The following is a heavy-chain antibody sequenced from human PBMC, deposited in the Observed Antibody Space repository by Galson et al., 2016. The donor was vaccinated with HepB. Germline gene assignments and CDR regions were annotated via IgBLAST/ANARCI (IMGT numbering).Heavy chain of an antibody. D-gene: IGHD1-14*01. CDR1: GFSLTTFGVG. CDR2: IYWDDDT. V-gene: IGHV2-5*02. J-gene: IGHJ4*02. Sequence: PALVKPTQTLTLTCNFSGFSLTTFGVGVGWLRQPPGKPLEWLALIYWDDDTRYSPSLKSKLTLTKDTSKNQVVLSVTNMDTVDTATYYCARSDRYFFDYWGQGTLVTFFS. CDR3: ARSDRYFFDY.